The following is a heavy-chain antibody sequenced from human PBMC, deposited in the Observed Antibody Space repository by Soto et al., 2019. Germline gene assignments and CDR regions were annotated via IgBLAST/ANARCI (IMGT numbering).Heavy chain of an antibody. J-gene: IGHJ3*02. CDR2: IYPGDSDT. CDR3: AIPRWILDI. D-gene: IGHD4-17*01. V-gene: IGHV5-51*01. CDR1: GYNFATYW. Sequence: GESLKITCKASGYNFATYWIGWVRQMPGKGLEWMGIIYPGDSDTRYSPSFQGQVTISADKSINTAYLQWSSLKVSDSAIYYCAIPRWILDIWGQGIMATVTS.